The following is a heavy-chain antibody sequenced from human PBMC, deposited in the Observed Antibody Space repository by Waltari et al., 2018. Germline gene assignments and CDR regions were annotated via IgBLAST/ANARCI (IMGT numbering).Heavy chain of an antibody. CDR1: GGSIRSPY. CDR2: IYYSGST. V-gene: IGHV4-59*11. J-gene: IGHJ4*02. D-gene: IGHD3-16*01. Sequence: QVQLQESGPGLVKPSETLSLTCTVSGGSIRSPYWSWIRQPPGKGLEWIGYIYYSGSTNYNPSLKSRVTISVDTSKNQFSLKLSSVTAADTAVYYCARQKEGGETYYFDYWGQGTLVTVSS. CDR3: ARQKEGGETYYFDY.